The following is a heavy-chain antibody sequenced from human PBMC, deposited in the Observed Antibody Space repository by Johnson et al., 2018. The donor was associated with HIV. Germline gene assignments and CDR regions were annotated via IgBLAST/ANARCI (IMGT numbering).Heavy chain of an antibody. D-gene: IGHD1-26*01. CDR2: IRYDGSNK. Sequence: QVQLVESGGGVVQPGGSLRLSCAASGFTFSSYGMHWVRQAPGKGLEWVAFIRYDGSNKYYADSVKGRFTISRDNAKNSLYLQMNSLRAEDTAVYYCARLGATAAFDIWGQGTMVTVSS. V-gene: IGHV3-30*02. CDR3: ARLGATAAFDI. CDR1: GFTFSSYG. J-gene: IGHJ3*02.